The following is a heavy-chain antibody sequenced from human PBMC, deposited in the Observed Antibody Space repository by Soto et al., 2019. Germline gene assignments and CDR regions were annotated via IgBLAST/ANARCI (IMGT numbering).Heavy chain of an antibody. CDR1: GDSISSGGYS. J-gene: IGHJ4*02. Sequence: LSLTCTVSGDSISSGGYSWSWIRQPPGKGLEWIGYIYHSGTTYYNPSLQGRVTMTTDTSTSTAYMELRSLRSDDTAVYYCARGPYCGGDCYSDYWGQGTLVTVSS. D-gene: IGHD2-21*02. V-gene: IGHV4-30-2*01. CDR3: ARGPYCGGDCYSDY. CDR2: IYHSGTT.